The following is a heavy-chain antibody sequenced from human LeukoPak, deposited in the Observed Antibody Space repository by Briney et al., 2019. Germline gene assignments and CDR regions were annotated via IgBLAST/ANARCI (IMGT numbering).Heavy chain of an antibody. CDR2: ISGSGGST. Sequence: PGGSLRLSCAASGFTFSSYAMSWVRQAPGKGLEWVSAISGSGGSTYYADSVKGRFTISRDNSKNTLYLQMNSLRAEDMAVYYCAKDPSSYGPGPYFDYWGQGTLVTVSS. CDR3: AKDPSSYGPGPYFDY. J-gene: IGHJ4*02. V-gene: IGHV3-23*01. CDR1: GFTFSSYA. D-gene: IGHD5-18*01.